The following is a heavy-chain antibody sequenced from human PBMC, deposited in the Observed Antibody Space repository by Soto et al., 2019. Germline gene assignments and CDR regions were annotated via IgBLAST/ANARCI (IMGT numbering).Heavy chain of an antibody. D-gene: IGHD1-26*01. Sequence: GASVKVSCKASGFTFTSSAVQWARQARGQRLEWIGWIVVGSGNTNYAQKFQERVTITRDMSTSTAYMELSSLRSEDTAVYYCAAYYSEWELLPYYYYGMDVWGQGTTVTVSS. CDR2: IVVGSGNT. V-gene: IGHV1-58*01. CDR1: GFTFTSSA. CDR3: AAYYSEWELLPYYYYGMDV. J-gene: IGHJ6*02.